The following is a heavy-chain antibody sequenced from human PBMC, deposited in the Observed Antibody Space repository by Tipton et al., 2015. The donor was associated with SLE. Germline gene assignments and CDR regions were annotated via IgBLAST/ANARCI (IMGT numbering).Heavy chain of an antibody. CDR1: GFTFSSYD. J-gene: IGHJ6*03. D-gene: IGHD7-27*01. Sequence: SGFTFSSYDMHWVRQATGKGLEWVSAIGTAGDPYYPGSVKGRFTISRENAKNSLYLQMNSLRAGDTAVYYCARGNWGWGYYYYYMDVWGKGTTVTVSS. V-gene: IGHV3-13*05. CDR3: ARGNWGWGYYYYYMDV. CDR2: IGTAGDP.